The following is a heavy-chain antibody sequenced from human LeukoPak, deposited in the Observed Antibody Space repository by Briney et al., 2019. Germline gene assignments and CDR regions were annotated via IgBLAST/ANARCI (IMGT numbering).Heavy chain of an antibody. CDR2: IYPGDSDT. CDR1: GYSFTSYW. D-gene: IGHD4-17*01. Sequence: GESLKIPCKGSGYSFTSYWIGWVRQMPGKGLEWMGIIYPGDSDTRYSPSFQGQVAISADRSISSAFLQWSSLEASDTAMYYCARSRDGDYGFDYWGQGTLVTVSS. J-gene: IGHJ4*02. CDR3: ARSRDGDYGFDY. V-gene: IGHV5-51*01.